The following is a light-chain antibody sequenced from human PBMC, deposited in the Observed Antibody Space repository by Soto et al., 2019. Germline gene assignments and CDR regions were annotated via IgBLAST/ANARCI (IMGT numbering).Light chain of an antibody. CDR3: SSHTRSSTYV. CDR1: SSDVGAYNY. Sequence: QSALTQHASVSGSPGQSITISCTGTSSDVGAYNYVSWYQQHPVKAPKLIIYEVNNRPSGVSNRFSGSKSGNTASLTISGLQAEDEADYYCSSHTRSSTYVFGTGTKVTVL. CDR2: EVN. J-gene: IGLJ1*01. V-gene: IGLV2-14*01.